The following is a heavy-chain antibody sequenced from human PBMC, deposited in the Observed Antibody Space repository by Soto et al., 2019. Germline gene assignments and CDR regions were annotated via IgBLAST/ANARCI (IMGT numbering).Heavy chain of an antibody. CDR1: GGTFSSYT. CDR3: ARDDVGYYDSSGYFDY. J-gene: IGHJ4*02. V-gene: IGHV1-69*08. D-gene: IGHD3-22*01. CDR2: IIPILGIA. Sequence: QVQLVQSGAEVKKPGSSVKVSCKASGGTFSSYTISWVRQAPGQGLECMGRIIPILGIANYAQKFQGRVTITADKSTSTAYMELSSLRSEDTAVYYCARDDVGYYDSSGYFDYWGQGTLVTVSS.